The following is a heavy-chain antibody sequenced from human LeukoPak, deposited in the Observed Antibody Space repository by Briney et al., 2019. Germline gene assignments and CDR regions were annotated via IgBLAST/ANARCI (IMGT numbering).Heavy chain of an antibody. J-gene: IGHJ4*02. Sequence: ASVKVSCKASGGTFSSYAISWARQAPGQGLEWMGGIIPIFGTANYAQKFQGRVTITADESTSTAYMELSSLRSEDTAVYYCARFHISGDSFDYWGQGTLVTVSS. D-gene: IGHD3-10*01. V-gene: IGHV1-69*13. CDR3: ARFHISGDSFDY. CDR1: GGTFSSYA. CDR2: IIPIFGTA.